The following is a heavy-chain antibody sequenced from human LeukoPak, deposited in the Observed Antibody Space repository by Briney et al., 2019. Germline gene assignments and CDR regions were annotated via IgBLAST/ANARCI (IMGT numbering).Heavy chain of an antibody. CDR2: IYYSGST. CDR1: GGSISSYY. J-gene: IGHJ6*03. CDR3: ARVFDSGSQAYFYYMDV. D-gene: IGHD3-10*01. V-gene: IGHV4-59*01. Sequence: SETLSLTCTVSGGSISSYYWSWIRQPPGKGLEWIGYIYYSGSTNYNPSLKSRVTMSVDTSKNQLSLKVSSVTAADTAVYYCARVFDSGSQAYFYYMDVWGKGTTVIISS.